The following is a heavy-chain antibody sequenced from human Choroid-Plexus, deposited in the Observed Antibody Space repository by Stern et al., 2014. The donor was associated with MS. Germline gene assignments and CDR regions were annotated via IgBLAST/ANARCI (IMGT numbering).Heavy chain of an antibody. J-gene: IGHJ5*02. CDR3: AKDRQYLTYFFDH. CDR2: VSHDGSYK. V-gene: IGHV3-30*18. Sequence: QVQLVESGGGVVQPGRPLRLSCVASGFTFGSCAMHWVRQAPGKGLEWVGGVSHDGSYKYYADSVKGRFTISRDNSQNTLYTQMSSLRPEDTAVYYCAKDRQYLTYFFDHWGQGSLVTVSS. D-gene: IGHD2/OR15-2a*01. CDR1: GFTFGSCA.